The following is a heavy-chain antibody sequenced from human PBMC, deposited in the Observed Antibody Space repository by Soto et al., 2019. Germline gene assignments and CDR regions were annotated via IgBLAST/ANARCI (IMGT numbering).Heavy chain of an antibody. CDR3: ARELSKDGYNLFDY. V-gene: IGHV4-34*01. J-gene: IGHJ4*02. Sequence: PSETLSLTWAVYGGSFSGYYWSWIRQPPGKGLEWIGEINHSGSTNYNPSLKSRVTISVDTSKNQFSLKLSSVTAADTAVYYCARELSKDGYNLFDYWGQGTLVTVSS. CDR1: GGSFSGYY. CDR2: INHSGST. D-gene: IGHD5-12*01.